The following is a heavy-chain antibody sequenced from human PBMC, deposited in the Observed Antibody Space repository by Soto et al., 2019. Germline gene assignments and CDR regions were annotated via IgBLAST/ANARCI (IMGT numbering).Heavy chain of an antibody. J-gene: IGHJ4*02. CDR1: GFNFSSYG. Sequence: QVQLVESGGGVVQPGRSLRLSCAASGFNFSSYGMHWVRQAPGKGLEWVAVISSDGSDKNYADSVKGRFSISRDNSRNTLFLQMNSLRPEDTAVFYCAKEPYDSTGFYYSFHHWGQGTLVTVSS. D-gene: IGHD3-22*01. CDR3: AKEPYDSTGFYYSFHH. V-gene: IGHV3-30*18. CDR2: ISSDGSDK.